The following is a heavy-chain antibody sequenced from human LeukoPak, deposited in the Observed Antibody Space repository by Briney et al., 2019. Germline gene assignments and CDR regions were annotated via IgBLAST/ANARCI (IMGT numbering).Heavy chain of an antibody. Sequence: ASVKASCTPSGYTFTSYYMHGVRQAPGQGLEWMGIINPSGGSTSYAQKFQGRVTMTGDTSTSTVYMELSSLRSEDTAVYYCARDRTIQTVTTSSYYDMDVWGKGTTVTVSS. CDR3: ARDRTIQTVTTSSYYDMDV. CDR2: INPSGGST. J-gene: IGHJ6*03. D-gene: IGHD4-17*01. V-gene: IGHV1-46*01. CDR1: GYTFTSYY.